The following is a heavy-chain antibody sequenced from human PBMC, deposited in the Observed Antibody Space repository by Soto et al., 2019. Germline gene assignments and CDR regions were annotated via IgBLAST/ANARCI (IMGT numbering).Heavy chain of an antibody. Sequence: GASVKVSCKASGGTFSSYAISWVRQAPGQGLEWMGGIIPIFGTANYAQKFQGRVTITADESTSTAYMELSSLRSEDTAVYYCARLVGDYGDYYYYYGMDVWGQGTTVTV. D-gene: IGHD4-17*01. CDR3: ARLVGDYGDYYYYYGMDV. CDR1: GGTFSSYA. J-gene: IGHJ6*02. V-gene: IGHV1-69*13. CDR2: IIPIFGTA.